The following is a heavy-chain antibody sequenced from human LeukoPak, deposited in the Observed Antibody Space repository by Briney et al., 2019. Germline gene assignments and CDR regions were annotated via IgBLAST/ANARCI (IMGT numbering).Heavy chain of an antibody. J-gene: IGHJ4*02. CDR1: GGSISSYC. CDR2: IYTSGST. CDR3: ARDRYYYGPGGFDY. Sequence: SETLSLACTVSGGSISSYCWSWIRQPAGKGLEWIGRIYTSGSTNYNPSLKSRVTMSVDTSKNQFSLKLSSVTAADTAVYYCARDRYYYGPGGFDYWGQGTLVTVSS. V-gene: IGHV4-4*07. D-gene: IGHD3-10*01.